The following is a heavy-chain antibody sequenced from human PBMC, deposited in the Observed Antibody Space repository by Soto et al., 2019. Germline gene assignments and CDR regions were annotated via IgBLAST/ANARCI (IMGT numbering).Heavy chain of an antibody. CDR1: GGTFSSYA. J-gene: IGHJ4*02. Sequence: VKVSCKASGGTFSSYAISWVRQAPGQGLEWMGGIIPIFGTANYAQKFQGRVTITTDESTSTAYMELNSLREEDMAVYYCVKVHEYNSGHFDYWGQGTLVTVSS. V-gene: IGHV1-69*13. D-gene: IGHD1-1*01. CDR2: IIPIFGTA. CDR3: VKVHEYNSGHFDY.